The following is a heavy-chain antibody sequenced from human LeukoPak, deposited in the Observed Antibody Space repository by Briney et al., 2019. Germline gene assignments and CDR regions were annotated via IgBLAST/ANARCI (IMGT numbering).Heavy chain of an antibody. CDR3: ARLTSRTIFGVVTTWYFDY. Sequence: ASVKVSCKASGYTFTSYDINWVRQATGQGLEWMGWMNPNSGNTGYAQKFQGRVTITRNTSISTAYMELSSLRSEDTAVYYCARLTSRTIFGVVTTWYFDYWGQGTLVTVSS. D-gene: IGHD3-3*01. CDR1: GYTFTSYD. V-gene: IGHV1-8*03. CDR2: MNPNSGNT. J-gene: IGHJ4*02.